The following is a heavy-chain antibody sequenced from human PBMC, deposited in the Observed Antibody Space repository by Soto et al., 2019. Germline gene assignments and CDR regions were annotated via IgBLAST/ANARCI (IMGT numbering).Heavy chain of an antibody. J-gene: IGHJ6*04. Sequence: GGSLRLSCVVPGSIFIGYGMHWVRQAPGKGLEWVAVIWHDGSEIYYADSVKGRFTISRDNSKNTLYLQMNSLRAEDTAVYYCAKDDNYDFWISLDVWGKGTTVTVSS. V-gene: IGHV3-33*06. CDR3: AKDDNYDFWISLDV. CDR2: IWHDGSEI. CDR1: GSIFIGYG. D-gene: IGHD3-3*01.